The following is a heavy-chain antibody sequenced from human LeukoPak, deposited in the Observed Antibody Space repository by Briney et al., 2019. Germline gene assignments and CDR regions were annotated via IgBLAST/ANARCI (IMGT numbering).Heavy chain of an antibody. J-gene: IGHJ4*02. CDR2: IDNAGTT. V-gene: IGHV4-39*02. CDR1: GGSLITNVYW. D-gene: IGHD5-24*01. CDR3: ARRRDGYNQLDY. Sequence: PSETLSLTCVVSGGSLITNVYWWGWIRQPPGKGLEWIWTIDNAGTTFYNVSLKSRVTISVDTPNNHFSLRLKSVGAADTAVYYRARRRDGYNQLDYWGQGTLVTVSS.